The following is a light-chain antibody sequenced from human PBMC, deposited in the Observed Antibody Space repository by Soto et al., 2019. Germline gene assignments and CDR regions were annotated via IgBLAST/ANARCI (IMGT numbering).Light chain of an antibody. CDR2: DNN. J-gene: IGLJ3*02. V-gene: IGLV1-51*01. CDR3: ATWDSNLSAVV. Sequence: QSVLTQPPSVSAAPGQKVTISCFGSTSNIGNDFVSWYQQLPGTAPKLLIYDNNKRPSGIPDRFSGSKSGTSATLGITGLQTGDEADYYCATWDSNLSAVVFGGGTKLTVL. CDR1: TSNIGNDF.